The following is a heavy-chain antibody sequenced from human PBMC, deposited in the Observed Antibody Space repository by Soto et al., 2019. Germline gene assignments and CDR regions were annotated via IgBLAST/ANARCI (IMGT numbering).Heavy chain of an antibody. CDR3: AKVYGELGSYTNFDY. V-gene: IGHV3-23*01. CDR1: GFTFSSYA. J-gene: IGHJ4*02. D-gene: IGHD1-26*01. CDR2: ISGSGGST. Sequence: GGSLRLSCAASGFTFSSYAMSWVRQAPGKGLEWVSAISGSGGSTYYADSVKGRFTISRDNSKNTLYLQMNSLRAEDTAVYYCAKVYGELGSYTNFDYWGQGTLVTVSS.